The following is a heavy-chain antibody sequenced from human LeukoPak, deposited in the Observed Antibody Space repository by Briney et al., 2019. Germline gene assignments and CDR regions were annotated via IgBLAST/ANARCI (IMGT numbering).Heavy chain of an antibody. CDR1: GFTFSSYA. CDR3: AKFSRATVTTLAYFDY. CDR2: ISGGGDYT. J-gene: IGHJ4*02. V-gene: IGHV3-23*01. D-gene: IGHD4-17*01. Sequence: GGSLRLSCAASGFTFSSYAMTWVRQAPGKGLEWVSSISGGGDYTYYTDSVKGRFTISRDNSKNTLYLQMNSLRAEDTAVYYCAKFSRATVTTLAYFDYWGQGTLVTVSS.